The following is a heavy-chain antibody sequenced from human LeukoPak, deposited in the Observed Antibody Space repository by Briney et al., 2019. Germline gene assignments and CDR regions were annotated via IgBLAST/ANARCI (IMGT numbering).Heavy chain of an antibody. D-gene: IGHD2-21*02. CDR2: IYSSGST. CDR3: ASGLVTASLDFDY. J-gene: IGHJ4*02. Sequence: GGSLRLSCAASGFTVSSKYMNWVRQAPGKGLEWVSIIYSSGSTYYADSVKGRFIISRDNSKNTLYLQMNSLRVEDTAVYYCASGLVTASLDFDYWGQGTLVTVSS. CDR1: GFTVSSKY. V-gene: IGHV3-66*01.